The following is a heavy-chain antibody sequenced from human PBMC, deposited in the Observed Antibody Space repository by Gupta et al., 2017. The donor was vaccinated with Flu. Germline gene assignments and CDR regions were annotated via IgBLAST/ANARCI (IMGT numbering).Heavy chain of an antibody. D-gene: IGHD6-6*01. J-gene: IGHJ4*02. CDR2: ISYDGSNK. V-gene: IGHV3-30*18. CDR3: AKDGGYSSSYVSPRKIYYFDY. Sequence: QVQLVESGGGVVQPGRSLRLSCAASGFTFSSYDMHWVRQAPGKGLEWVAVISYDGSNKYYADSVKGRFTISRDNSKNTLYLQMNSLRAEDTAVYYCAKDGGYSSSYVSPRKIYYFDYWGQGTLVTVSS. CDR1: GFTFSSYD.